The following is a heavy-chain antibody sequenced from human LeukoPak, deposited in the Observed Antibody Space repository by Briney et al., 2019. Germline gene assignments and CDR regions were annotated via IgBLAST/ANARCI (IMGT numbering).Heavy chain of an antibody. CDR3: ASRIMITFGGVPVPS. CDR2: ISAYNGNT. D-gene: IGHD3-16*01. J-gene: IGHJ5*02. CDR1: GYTFTSYG. V-gene: IGHV1-18*01. Sequence: ASVKVSCKASGYTFTSYGISWVRQAPGQGLEWMGWISAYNGNTNYAQKLQGRVTMTTDTSTSTAYMELRSPRSDDTAVYYCASRIMITFGGVPVPSWGQGTLVTVSS.